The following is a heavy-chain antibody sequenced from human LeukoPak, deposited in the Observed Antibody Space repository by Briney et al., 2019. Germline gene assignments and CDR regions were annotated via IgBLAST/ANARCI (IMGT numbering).Heavy chain of an antibody. Sequence: GGSLRLSCAASGFTVSSDYMSWVRQVPGKGLEWISIIYSGGSTYYADSVKGRFTISRDNSKNTLYLQMNSLRGEDTAVYYCARRRNTYYDILPHKTNWFDPWGQGTLVTVSS. CDR2: IYSGGST. CDR1: GFTVSSDY. V-gene: IGHV3-53*01. D-gene: IGHD3-9*01. CDR3: ARRRNTYYDILPHKTNWFDP. J-gene: IGHJ5*02.